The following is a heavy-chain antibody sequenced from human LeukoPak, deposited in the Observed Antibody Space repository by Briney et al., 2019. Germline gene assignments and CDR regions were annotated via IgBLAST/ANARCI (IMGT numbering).Heavy chain of an antibody. CDR1: GFTVSSNY. D-gene: IGHD3/OR15-3a*01. J-gene: IGHJ6*02. Sequence: GGSLRLSCVASGFTVSSNYMSWVRQAPGKGLEWVAVIYSGGQTYYADSAKGRFTISRDNSKNTLYLQMNSLRVEDTAIYYCARDPRGQVTVVAGQRYYHYGMDVWGQGTTVTVSS. CDR2: IYSGGQT. V-gene: IGHV3-53*01. CDR3: ARDPRGQVTVVAGQRYYHYGMDV.